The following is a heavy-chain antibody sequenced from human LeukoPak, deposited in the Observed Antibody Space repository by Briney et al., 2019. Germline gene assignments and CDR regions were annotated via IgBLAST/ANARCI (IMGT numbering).Heavy chain of an antibody. CDR1: GFTFSAYG. CDR3: ATARDNYNISGFSALEY. V-gene: IGHV3-33*01. Sequence: PGRSLRLSCAASGFTFSAYGMHWVRQAPGKGLDWVAVIWYDGSNKNYADSVKGRFTISRDNSKNPLYLLMDSLRAEDTGVYYCATARDNYNISGFSALEYWGQGTLVTVSS. CDR2: IWYDGSNK. J-gene: IGHJ4*02. D-gene: IGHD3-22*01.